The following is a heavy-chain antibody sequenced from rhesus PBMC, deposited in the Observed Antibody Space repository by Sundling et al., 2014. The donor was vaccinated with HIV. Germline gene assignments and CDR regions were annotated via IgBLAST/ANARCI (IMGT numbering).Heavy chain of an antibody. Sequence: EVQLVESGGGLVQSGGSLRVSCAASGFTFSSYGMSWVRQAPGKGLEWVSSISSSSAYTYYADSVKGRFTISRDNAKNSLSLQMNSLTAEDTAVYYCTSEWNYFDYWGQGVLVTVSS. CDR2: ISSSSAYT. V-gene: IGHV3-136*01. CDR3: TSEWNYFDY. CDR1: GFTFSSYG. J-gene: IGHJ4*01.